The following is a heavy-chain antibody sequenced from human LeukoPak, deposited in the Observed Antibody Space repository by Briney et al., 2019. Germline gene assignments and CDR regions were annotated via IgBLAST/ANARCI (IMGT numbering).Heavy chain of an antibody. CDR3: ARGDYYGSGTYYKKTVDY. V-gene: IGHV1-3*01. CDR1: GYTFTSYA. D-gene: IGHD3-10*01. CDR2: INAGNGNT. Sequence: ASVKVSCKASGYTFTSYAMHWVRQAPGQRLEGRGWINAGNGNTKYSQKFQGRVTMTTDTSTSTAYMELRSLRSDDTAVYYCARGDYYGSGTYYKKTVDYWGQGTLVTVSS. J-gene: IGHJ4*02.